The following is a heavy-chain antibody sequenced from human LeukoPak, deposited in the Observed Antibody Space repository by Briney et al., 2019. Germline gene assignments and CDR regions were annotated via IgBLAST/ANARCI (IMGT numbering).Heavy chain of an antibody. CDR3: ARGPGLAMGKGYFDY. J-gene: IGHJ4*02. CDR2: TSHNEYNK. V-gene: IGHV3-30*03. D-gene: IGHD6-19*01. CDR1: GFTFSSYC. Sequence: GGSLRLSCAASGFTFSSYCMSWVRQAPGKGLEWVAATSHNEYNKYYADSVNGRFTISRDNSKNTLYLEVNSLRADNTAVYYCARGPGLAMGKGYFDYCGQGTLVTVSS.